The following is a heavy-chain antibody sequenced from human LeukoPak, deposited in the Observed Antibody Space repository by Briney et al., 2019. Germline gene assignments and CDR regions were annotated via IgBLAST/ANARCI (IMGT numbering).Heavy chain of an antibody. D-gene: IGHD3-10*01. V-gene: IGHV1-18*01. J-gene: IGHJ5*02. CDR2: ISAYNGNT. Sequence: GASVKVSCKASGYTFTSYGTSWVRQAPGQGLEWMGWISAYNGNTNYAQKLQGRVTMTTDTSTSTAYMELRSLRSDDTAVYYCARDRPYYYGSGSTRVRDWFDPWGQGTLVTVSS. CDR3: ARDRPYYYGSGSTRVRDWFDP. CDR1: GYTFTSYG.